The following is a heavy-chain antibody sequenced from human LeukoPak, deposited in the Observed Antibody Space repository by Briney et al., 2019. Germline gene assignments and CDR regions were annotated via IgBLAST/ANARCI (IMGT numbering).Heavy chain of an antibody. CDR3: ARAGGSYCSGDCQLDD. D-gene: IGHD2-21*02. J-gene: IGHJ4*02. V-gene: IGHV1-46*01. CDR1: GYTFTNYY. Sequence: GASVTVSCKASGYTFTNYYMHWVRQAPGQGLEWMGIINPSGGSTSYAQKFQGRLTITRDTSTSKVYMALSSLRSDDTAVYYCARAGGSYCSGDCQLDDGGQGTLVSVSS. CDR2: INPSGGST.